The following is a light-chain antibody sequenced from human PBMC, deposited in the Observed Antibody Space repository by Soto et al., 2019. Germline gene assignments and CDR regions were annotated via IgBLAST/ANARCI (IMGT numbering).Light chain of an antibody. J-gene: IGLJ2*01. CDR3: SSYTRSSTLV. CDR2: EVS. V-gene: IGLV2-14*01. Sequence: QSALTQPASVSGSPGQSITISCTGTSSDVGGYNYVSWYQQHPGKAPKLMIYEVSNRPSGVSNRFSGSKSGNTASLTISGLQAEDEADYYCSSYTRSSTLVFGGRTKLTVL. CDR1: SSDVGGYNY.